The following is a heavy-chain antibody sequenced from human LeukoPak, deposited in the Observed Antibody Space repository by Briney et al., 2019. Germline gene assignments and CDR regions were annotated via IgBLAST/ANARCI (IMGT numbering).Heavy chain of an antibody. J-gene: IGHJ4*02. Sequence: ASVKVSCKASGYTFTTYYMHWVRQAPGQGLEWMGIINPNGGSTSYAQTLQGRVTMARDTSTSTVCMELSSLRSEDTAVYYCAMGERVRGVNWGQGTLVTVSS. CDR1: GYTFTTYY. D-gene: IGHD3-10*01. CDR3: AMGERVRGVN. CDR2: INPNGGST. V-gene: IGHV1-46*04.